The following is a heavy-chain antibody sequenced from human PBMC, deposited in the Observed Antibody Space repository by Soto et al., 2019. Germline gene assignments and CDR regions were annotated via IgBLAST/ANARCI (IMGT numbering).Heavy chain of an antibody. D-gene: IGHD2-2*01. Sequence: GESLKISCKGSGYSFTNYWIGWVRQMPGKGLEWMGIIYPGDSDTRYSPSFQGQVTISADKSISTAYLQWSSLKASDTAMYYCARLSGYCSSTSCYDGGNWFDPWGQGTLVTVSS. J-gene: IGHJ5*02. CDR2: IYPGDSDT. CDR3: ARLSGYCSSTSCYDGGNWFDP. CDR1: GYSFTNYW. V-gene: IGHV5-51*01.